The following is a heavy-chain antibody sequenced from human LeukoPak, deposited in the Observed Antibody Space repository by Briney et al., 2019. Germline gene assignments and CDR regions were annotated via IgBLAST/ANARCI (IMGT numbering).Heavy chain of an antibody. D-gene: IGHD3-9*01. CDR2: IWYDGSNK. Sequence: GGSLRLSCAASGFTFSSYGMHWVRQAPGKGLEWVSVIWYDGSNKYYADSVKGRFTISRDNSKNTLYLQMNSLRAEDTAVYYCARSKILYDLLTGYSPLDCGGQGTLVTVSS. J-gene: IGHJ4*02. CDR3: ARSKILYDLLTGYSPLDC. V-gene: IGHV3-33*01. CDR1: GFTFSSYG.